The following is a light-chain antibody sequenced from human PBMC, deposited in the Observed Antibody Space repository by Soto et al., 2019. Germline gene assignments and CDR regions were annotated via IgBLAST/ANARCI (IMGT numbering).Light chain of an antibody. Sequence: EVVLTQSPGTLSSSPGERATLSCRASQSVTNFLAWYQQKPGQAPRLLIYGAFNRATGIPARFSGSGSGTHFTLTISSLEPEDFAVYYCQQRNIWPPVTFGQGTRLEIK. CDR1: QSVTNF. J-gene: IGKJ5*01. CDR2: GAF. CDR3: QQRNIWPPVT. V-gene: IGKV3-11*01.